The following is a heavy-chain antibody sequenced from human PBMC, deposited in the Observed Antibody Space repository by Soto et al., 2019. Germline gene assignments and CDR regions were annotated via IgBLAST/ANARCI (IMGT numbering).Heavy chain of an antibody. CDR2: IYYSGST. D-gene: IGHD3-10*01. Sequence: QVQLQESGPGLVKPSETLSLTCTVSGGSISSYYWSWIRQPPGKGLEWIGYIYYSGSTNYNPSLKSRVTISVATSKNQFSLKLSSVTAADTAVYYCARHPPSSVYYGAGGYFDYWGQGTLVTVSS. J-gene: IGHJ4*02. CDR3: ARHPPSSVYYGAGGYFDY. V-gene: IGHV4-59*08. CDR1: GGSISSYY.